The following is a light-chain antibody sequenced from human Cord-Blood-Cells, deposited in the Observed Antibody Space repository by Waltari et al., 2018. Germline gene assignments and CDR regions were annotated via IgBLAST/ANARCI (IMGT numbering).Light chain of an antibody. Sequence: QSALTQPASVSGSPGQSITISCTGTSSDVGSYNLVSWYQQHPGKAPKLMIYEGSKRPAGVSKHFVGSKSGNTASLTISGLQADDEADYYCCSYAGSSTGVFGGGTKLTVL. CDR3: CSYAGSSTGV. CDR2: EGS. V-gene: IGLV2-23*01. CDR1: SSDVGSYNL. J-gene: IGLJ3*02.